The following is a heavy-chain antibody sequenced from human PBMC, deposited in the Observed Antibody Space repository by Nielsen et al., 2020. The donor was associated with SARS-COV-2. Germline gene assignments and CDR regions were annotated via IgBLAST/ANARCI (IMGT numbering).Heavy chain of an antibody. J-gene: IGHJ3*02. Sequence: GGSLRLSCKGSGYSFTSYWIGWVRQMPGKGLEWMGIIYPGNSETRYSPSFQGQVTISADKSTSTAYLQWSSLKASDTAMYYCGRHLSVVHKGLEIWGQGTMVTVSS. CDR3: GRHLSVVHKGLEI. V-gene: IGHV5-51*01. CDR1: GYSFTSYW. CDR2: IYPGNSET. D-gene: IGHD1-1*01.